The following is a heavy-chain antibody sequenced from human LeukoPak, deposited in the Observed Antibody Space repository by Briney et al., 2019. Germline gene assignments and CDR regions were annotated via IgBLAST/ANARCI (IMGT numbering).Heavy chain of an antibody. D-gene: IGHD3-22*01. CDR1: GFTFISSA. CDR3: AADPSYSSGYRYYFDY. CDR2: IVVGSGNT. J-gene: IGHJ4*02. Sequence: SVKVSCKTSGFTFISSAVQWVRQARGQRLEWIGWIVVGSGNTNYAQKFQERVTITRDMSTSTAYMELSSLRSEDTAVYYCAADPSYSSGYRYYFDYWGQGTLITVSS. V-gene: IGHV1-58*01.